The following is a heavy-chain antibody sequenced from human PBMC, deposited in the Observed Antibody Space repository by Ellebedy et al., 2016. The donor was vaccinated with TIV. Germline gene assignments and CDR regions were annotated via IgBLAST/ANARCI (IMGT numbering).Heavy chain of an antibody. J-gene: IGHJ6*02. Sequence: SETLSLTCAVYGGSFSGYYWSWIRQPPGKGLEWIGEINHSGSTNYNPSLKSRVTISVDTSKNQFSLKLSSVTAADTAVYYCARLRRIMRYYYYGMDVWGQGTTVTVSS. V-gene: IGHV4-34*01. CDR3: ARLRRIMRYYYYGMDV. CDR1: GGSFSGYY. D-gene: IGHD2-8*01. CDR2: INHSGST.